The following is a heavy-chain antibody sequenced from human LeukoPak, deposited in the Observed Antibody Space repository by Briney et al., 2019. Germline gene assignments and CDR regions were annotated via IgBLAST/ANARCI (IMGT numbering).Heavy chain of an antibody. V-gene: IGHV3-49*04. CDR3: TRDTGSGSHYIPDY. Sequence: GRSLRLSCTASGFTFGDYAMSWVRQAPGKGLEWVGLIRSKAYGGTTEYAASVKGRFTISRDDSKSIAYLQMNSLKTEDTAVYYCTRDTGSGSHYIPDYWGQGTLVTVSS. D-gene: IGHD3-10*01. CDR1: GFTFGDYA. J-gene: IGHJ4*02. CDR2: IRSKAYGGTT.